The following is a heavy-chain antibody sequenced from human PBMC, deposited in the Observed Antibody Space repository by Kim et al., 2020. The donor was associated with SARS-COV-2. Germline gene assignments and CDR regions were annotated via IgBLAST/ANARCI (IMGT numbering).Heavy chain of an antibody. CDR3: AREHCSSTSCYIGRGYYYYGMDV. J-gene: IGHJ6*02. V-gene: IGHV3-21*01. D-gene: IGHD2-2*02. Sequence: GGSLRLSCAASGFTFSSYSMNWVRQAPGKGLEWVSSISSSSSYIYYADSVKGRFTISRDNAKNSLYLQMNSLRAEDTAVYYCAREHCSSTSCYIGRGYYYYGMDVWGQGTTVTVSS. CDR2: ISSSSSYI. CDR1: GFTFSSYS.